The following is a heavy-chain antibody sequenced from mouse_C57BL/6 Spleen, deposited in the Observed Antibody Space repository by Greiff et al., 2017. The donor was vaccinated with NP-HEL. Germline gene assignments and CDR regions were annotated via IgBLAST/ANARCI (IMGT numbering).Heavy chain of an antibody. D-gene: IGHD6-1*01. V-gene: IGHV3-6*01. CDR1: GYSITSGYY. Sequence: EVQLQQSGPGLVKPSQSLSLTCSVTGYSITSGYYWNWIRQFPGNKLEWMGYISYDGSNNYNPSLKNRISITRDTSKNQFFLKLNSVTTEDTATYYCAREGPSPMDYWGQGTSVTVSS. CDR2: ISYDGSN. CDR3: AREGPSPMDY. J-gene: IGHJ4*01.